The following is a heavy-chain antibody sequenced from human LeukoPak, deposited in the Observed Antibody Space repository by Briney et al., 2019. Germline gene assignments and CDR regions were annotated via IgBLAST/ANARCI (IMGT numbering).Heavy chain of an antibody. CDR2: IYHSGST. Sequence: SETLSLTCTVSGGSISSYHWSWIRQPPGKGLEWIGTIYHSGSTNYNPSLKSRVTISVDTSKNQFSLKLSSVTVADTAVYYCARVNYYDSSGYFGYFDYWGQGTLVTVSS. CDR3: ARVNYYDSSGYFGYFDY. CDR1: GGSISSYH. V-gene: IGHV4-59*08. D-gene: IGHD3-22*01. J-gene: IGHJ4*02.